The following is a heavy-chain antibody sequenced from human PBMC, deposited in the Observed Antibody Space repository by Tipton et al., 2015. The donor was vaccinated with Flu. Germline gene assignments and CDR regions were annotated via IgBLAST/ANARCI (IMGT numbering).Heavy chain of an antibody. V-gene: IGHV4-61*01. CDR3: ARDPSLGMPEYFDY. Sequence: LRLSCTVSGDSMSSCSYFWNWVRQRPGKGLEWIGYIYNNKYTKYNPSLKSRVTISVDTSKKQFSLQLRSVTAADTAVYYCARDPSLGMPEYFDYWGQGTLVTASS. CDR2: IYNNKYT. CDR1: GDSMSSCSYF. J-gene: IGHJ4*02. D-gene: IGHD2-2*01.